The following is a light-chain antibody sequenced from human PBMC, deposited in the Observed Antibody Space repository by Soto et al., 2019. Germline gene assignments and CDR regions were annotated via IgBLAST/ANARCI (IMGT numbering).Light chain of an antibody. V-gene: IGKV1-33*01. Sequence: DIQMTQSPSSLSASAGDRVTISCQASQDISNYLNWYQQKPGKAPKVLINVASNLETGVPSRFSGGGSGTNFTLTINSLQAEDIATYYCQQYESLPLTFGGGTKVEIK. CDR2: VAS. J-gene: IGKJ4*01. CDR3: QQYESLPLT. CDR1: QDISNY.